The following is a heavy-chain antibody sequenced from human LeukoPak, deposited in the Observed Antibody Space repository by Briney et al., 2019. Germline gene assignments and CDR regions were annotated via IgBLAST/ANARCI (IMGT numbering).Heavy chain of an antibody. D-gene: IGHD3-16*01. CDR2: IYYSGST. CDR1: GDSINSYY. CDR3: ARTWGFFDY. Sequence: SETLSLTCTVSGDSINSYYWSWIRQPPGKGLEWIGYIYYSGSTDYTPSLKSRVPIPVDTPKNQFSLKLSPVPAADTAVYYCARTWGFFDYWGQGTLVTVSS. V-gene: IGHV4-59*01. J-gene: IGHJ4*02.